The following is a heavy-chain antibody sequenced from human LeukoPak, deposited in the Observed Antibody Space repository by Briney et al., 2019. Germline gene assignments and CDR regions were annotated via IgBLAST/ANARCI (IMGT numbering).Heavy chain of an antibody. D-gene: IGHD3-10*01. CDR1: GGSISTSNYY. CDR3: ARVMVRGVLHAFDI. Sequence: SETLSLTCTVSGGSISTSNYYWGWIRQPPGKGLEWIGNIFYSGSTYYNPSLKSRVTISVDTSKNQFSLKLSSVTAADTAVYYCARVMVRGVLHAFDIWGQGTMVTVSS. J-gene: IGHJ3*02. CDR2: IFYSGST. V-gene: IGHV4-39*07.